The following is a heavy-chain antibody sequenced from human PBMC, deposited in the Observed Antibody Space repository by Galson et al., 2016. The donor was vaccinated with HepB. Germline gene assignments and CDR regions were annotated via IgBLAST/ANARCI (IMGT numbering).Heavy chain of an antibody. V-gene: IGHV4-61*02. CDR2: IYASGSP. J-gene: IGHJ4*02. D-gene: IGHD2-2*01. Sequence: TLSLTCTVSGVSISSGSYYWSWIRQPAGKGLEWIGRIYASGSPDYNPSLRSRVTISVEMSKNQFSLNLNSVAAADTAVYFCAREPATSLFDMWGQGTLVTVSS. CDR1: GVSISSGSYY. CDR3: AREPATSLFDM.